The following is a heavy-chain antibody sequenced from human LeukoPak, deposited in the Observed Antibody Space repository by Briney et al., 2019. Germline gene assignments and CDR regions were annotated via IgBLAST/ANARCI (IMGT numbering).Heavy chain of an antibody. V-gene: IGHV3-9*01. CDR1: GFTFDDYA. Sequence: GGSLRLSCAASGFTFDDYAMHWVRHAPGKGLEWVSGISWNSGSIGYADSVKGRFTISRDNAKNSLYLQMNSLRAEDTALYYCAKDSDIAAAGRYYYYGMDVWGQGTTVTVSS. D-gene: IGHD6-13*01. CDR3: AKDSDIAAAGRYYYYGMDV. CDR2: ISWNSGSI. J-gene: IGHJ6*02.